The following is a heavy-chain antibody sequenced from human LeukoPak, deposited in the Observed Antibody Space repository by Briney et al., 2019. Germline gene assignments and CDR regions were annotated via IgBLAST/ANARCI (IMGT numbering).Heavy chain of an antibody. V-gene: IGHV4-38-2*02. CDR1: DYSITTGYY. Sequence: SETLSLTCTVSDYSITTGYYWGWIRQPPGKGLEWIGSIYHTGSTFYNPSLKSRVTISVDTSKNQFSLKLSSMTAADTAVYYCARDQDYYGSGSYGPDYWGQGTLVTVSS. D-gene: IGHD3-10*01. J-gene: IGHJ4*02. CDR3: ARDQDYYGSGSYGPDY. CDR2: IYHTGST.